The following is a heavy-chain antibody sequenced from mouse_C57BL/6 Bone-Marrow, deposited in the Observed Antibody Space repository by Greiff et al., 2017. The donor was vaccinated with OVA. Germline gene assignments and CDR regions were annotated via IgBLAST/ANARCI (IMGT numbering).Heavy chain of an antibody. CDR2: IDPSDSYT. D-gene: IGHD1-1*01. CDR3: AREGWSLAVVPFAY. V-gene: IGHV1-69*01. Sequence: QVQLQQSGAELVMPGASVTLSCKASGYTFTSYWMHWVKQRPGQGLEWIGEIDPSDSYTNYNQKLKGKSTLTVDQSSSTAYMQLSSLTSEDSAVYYGAREGWSLAVVPFAYWGQGTLVTVSA. CDR1: GYTFTSYW. J-gene: IGHJ3*01.